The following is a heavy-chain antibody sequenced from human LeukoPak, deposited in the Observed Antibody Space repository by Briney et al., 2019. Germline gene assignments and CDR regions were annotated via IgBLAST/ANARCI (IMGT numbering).Heavy chain of an antibody. D-gene: IGHD2-2*02. CDR3: ARVFLGYCSSTSCYNRWYFDY. CDR2: INHSGST. V-gene: IGHV4-34*01. CDR1: GVSFRWYY. Sequence: SETLSLPCAVHGVSFRWYYWSWIRQPSGTGLEWIGEINHSGSTNYNPSLKSRVTISVDTSKNQFSLTLSSVTAADAAVYYCARVFLGYCSSTSCYNRWYFDYWGQGTRVSVSS. J-gene: IGHJ4*02.